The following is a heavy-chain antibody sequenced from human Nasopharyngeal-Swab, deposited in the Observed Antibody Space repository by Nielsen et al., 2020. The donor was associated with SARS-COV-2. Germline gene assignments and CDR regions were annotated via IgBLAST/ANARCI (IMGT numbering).Heavy chain of an antibody. Sequence: SETLPLTCAFSGVFISRGGPYWSWLRHPPGKGLEWIGYINYSGDTDYNPAPQSRVSISAATSRNQFSLKLTSVTAADTAVYYCARTLYDIVTDQYEGYDTWGPGILVTVSS. CDR1: GVFISRGGPY. J-gene: IGHJ5*02. D-gene: IGHD3-9*01. CDR2: INYSGDT. V-gene: IGHV4-30-4*08. CDR3: ARTLYDIVTDQYEGYDT.